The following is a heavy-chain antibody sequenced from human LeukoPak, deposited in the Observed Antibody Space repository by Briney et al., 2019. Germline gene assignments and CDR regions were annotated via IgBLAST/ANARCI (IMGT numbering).Heavy chain of an antibody. CDR3: ARLSRLIDYHSGYPTYYFAD. Sequence: SETLSLTCTVSGGSINNYYWSWIRQPPGKGLEWIGYIYYSGSTNYNTSLKNRVTISEDTSKNQFFLKLSSVTSAVTALYYRARLSRLIDYHSGYPTYYFADWGRGTLVTVSS. CDR2: IYYSGST. D-gene: IGHD3-22*01. CDR1: GGSINNYY. V-gene: IGHV4-59*01. J-gene: IGHJ4*02.